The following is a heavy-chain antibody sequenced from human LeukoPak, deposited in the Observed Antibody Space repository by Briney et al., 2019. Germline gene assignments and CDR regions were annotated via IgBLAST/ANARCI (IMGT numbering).Heavy chain of an antibody. Sequence: ASVKVSCKVSGYTLTELSMHWVRQAPGKGLEWMGGLDPEDGETIYAQKFQGRVTMTEDTSTDTAYMELSSLRSEDTAVYYCATTSYYYDSSGYYSDAFDIWGQGTMVTVSS. J-gene: IGHJ3*02. CDR3: ATTSYYYDSSGYYSDAFDI. D-gene: IGHD3-22*01. V-gene: IGHV1-24*01. CDR1: GYTLTELS. CDR2: LDPEDGET.